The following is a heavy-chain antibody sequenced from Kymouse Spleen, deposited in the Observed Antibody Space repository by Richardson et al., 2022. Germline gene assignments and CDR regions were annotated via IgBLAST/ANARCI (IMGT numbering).Heavy chain of an antibody. CDR3: AREGGVIVVVVAAPSLTT. CDR1: GFTFSSYS. Sequence: EVQLVESGGGLVQPGGSLRLSCAASGFTFSSYSMNWVRQAPGKGLEWVSYISSSSSTIYYADSVKGRFTISRDNAKNSLYLQMNSLRDEDTAVYYCAREGGVIVVVVAAPSLTTGAREPWSPSPQ. CDR2: ISSSSSTI. D-gene: IGHD2-15*01. J-gene: IGHJ4*02. V-gene: IGHV3-48*02.